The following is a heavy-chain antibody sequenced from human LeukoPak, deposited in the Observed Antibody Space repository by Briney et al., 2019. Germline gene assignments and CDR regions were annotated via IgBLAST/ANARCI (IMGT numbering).Heavy chain of an antibody. J-gene: IGHJ4*02. D-gene: IGHD1-1*01. Sequence: GGSLRLSCAASGFTFSNYEMNWVRQAPGKGLEWISYISGSGGIMFYADSVKGRFTISRDNAKNSVYQQMSSLKAEDTAVYYCAREYPDNGDGWGYWGQGTLVTVSS. CDR2: ISGSGGIM. CDR1: GFTFSNYE. V-gene: IGHV3-48*03. CDR3: AREYPDNGDGWGY.